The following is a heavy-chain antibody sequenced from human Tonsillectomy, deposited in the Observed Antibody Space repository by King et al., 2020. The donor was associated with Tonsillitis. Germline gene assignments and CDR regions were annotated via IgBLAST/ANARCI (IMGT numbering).Heavy chain of an antibody. CDR2: IYHSGST. CDR3: ARGMYYYDSSGYYKYWYFDL. D-gene: IGHD3-22*01. J-gene: IGHJ2*01. V-gene: IGHV4-30-2*01. CDR1: GGSISSGGYS. Sequence: LQLQESGSGLVKPSQTLSLTCAVSGGSISSGGYSWSWIRQPPGKGLEWMGYIYHSGSTYYNPSLKSRVTISVDRSKNQFSLKLSSVTAADTAVYYCARGMYYYDSSGYYKYWYFDLWGRGTLVTVSS.